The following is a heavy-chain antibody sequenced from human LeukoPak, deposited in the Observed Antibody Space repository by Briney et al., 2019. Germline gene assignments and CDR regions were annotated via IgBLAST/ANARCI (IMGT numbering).Heavy chain of an antibody. D-gene: IGHD1-26*01. CDR3: AKGGKWDVTPFDY. CDR1: GFTFSSYA. CDR2: ISYDGSNK. Sequence: PGGSLRLSCAASGFTFSSYAMHWVRQAPGKGLEWVAGISYDGSNKYYADSVKGRSTISRDNSKNTLYLQVNSLRAEDTAVYYCAKGGKWDVTPFDYWGQGTLVTVSS. V-gene: IGHV3-30-3*01. J-gene: IGHJ4*02.